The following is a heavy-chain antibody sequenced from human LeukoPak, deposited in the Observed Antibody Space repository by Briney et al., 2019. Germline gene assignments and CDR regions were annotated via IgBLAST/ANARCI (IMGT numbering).Heavy chain of an antibody. D-gene: IGHD3-9*01. CDR3: AHRNDWLLFDAFDI. J-gene: IGHJ3*02. CDR1: GFSFSTSGVD. V-gene: IGHV2-5*02. Sequence: ESGPTLVNPTQTLTLTCTFSGFSFSTSGVDVGWIRQPPGKALEWLALIYWDDDKRYSPSLKSRLNITKDTSKKQVVLTMTNMDPVDTATYYCAHRNDWLLFDAFDIWGQGTMVTVSS. CDR2: IYWDDDK.